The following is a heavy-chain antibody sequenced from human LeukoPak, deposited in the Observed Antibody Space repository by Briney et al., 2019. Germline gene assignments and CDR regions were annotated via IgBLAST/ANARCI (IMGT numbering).Heavy chain of an antibody. Sequence: SETLSLTCTVSGGSISSYYWSWIRQPLGKGLEWIGYIYYSGSTNYNPSLKSRVTISVDTSKNQFSLKLSSVTAADTAVYYCARYRLPHDYGDKEGSLRWFDPWGQGTLVTVSS. CDR3: ARYRLPHDYGDKEGSLRWFDP. CDR2: IYYSGST. D-gene: IGHD4/OR15-4a*01. V-gene: IGHV4-59*01. CDR1: GGSISSYY. J-gene: IGHJ5*02.